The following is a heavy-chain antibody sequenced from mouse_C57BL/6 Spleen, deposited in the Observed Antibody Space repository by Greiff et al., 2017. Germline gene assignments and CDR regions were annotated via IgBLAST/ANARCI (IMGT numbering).Heavy chain of an antibody. J-gene: IGHJ4*01. CDR3: ARSRHGSSSYAMVF. CDR2: IDPSDSET. Sequence: VQLQQPGAELVRPGSSVKLSCKASGYTFTSYWMHWVKQRPIQGLEWIGNIDPSDSETHYNQKFKDKATLTADKSSSTAYMQLSSLTSEDSAVXYCARSRHGSSSYAMVFWGQGTSVTVSS. D-gene: IGHD1-1*01. CDR1: GYTFTSYW. V-gene: IGHV1-52*01.